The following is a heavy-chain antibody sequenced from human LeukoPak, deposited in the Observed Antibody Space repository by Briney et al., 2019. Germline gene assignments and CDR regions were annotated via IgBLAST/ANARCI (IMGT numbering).Heavy chain of an antibody. D-gene: IGHD3-3*01. CDR1: GFTFSSYA. CDR2: ISGSGGST. Sequence: GGSLRLSCAASGFTFSSYAMSWVRQAPGKGLEWVSAISGSGGSTVYADSVKGRFTISRDNSKNTLYLQMNSLRAEDTAVYYCAKGPHGDLWPYFDYWGQGTLVTVSS. V-gene: IGHV3-23*01. CDR3: AKGPHGDLWPYFDY. J-gene: IGHJ4*02.